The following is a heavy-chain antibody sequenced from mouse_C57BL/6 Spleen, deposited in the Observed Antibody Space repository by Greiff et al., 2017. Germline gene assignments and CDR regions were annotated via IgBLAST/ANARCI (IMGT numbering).Heavy chain of an antibody. D-gene: IGHD2-12*01. J-gene: IGHJ2*01. Sequence: EVKLMESGGGLVKPGGSLKLSCAASGFTFSSYAMSWVRQTPEKRLEWVATISDGGSYTYYPDNVKGRFTISRDNAKNNLYLQMSHLKSEDTAMXYCARLTTDYWGQGTTLTVSS. V-gene: IGHV5-4*03. CDR3: ARLTTDY. CDR1: GFTFSSYA. CDR2: ISDGGSYT.